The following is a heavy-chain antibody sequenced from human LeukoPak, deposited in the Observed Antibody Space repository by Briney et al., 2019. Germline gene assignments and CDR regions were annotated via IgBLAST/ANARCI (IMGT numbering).Heavy chain of an antibody. Sequence: SETLSLTCTVSGGSISSSSYYWGWIRQPPGKGLEWIGSIYYSGSTYYNPSLKSRVTISVDTSKNQFSLKLSSVTAADTAVYYCARSMVRGVIGATIYYFDYWGQGTLVTGSS. J-gene: IGHJ4*02. CDR3: ARSMVRGVIGATIYYFDY. CDR2: IYYSGST. V-gene: IGHV4-39*01. D-gene: IGHD3-10*01. CDR1: GGSISSSSYY.